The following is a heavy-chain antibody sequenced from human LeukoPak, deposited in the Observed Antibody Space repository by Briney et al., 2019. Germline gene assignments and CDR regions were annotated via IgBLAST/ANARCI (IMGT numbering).Heavy chain of an antibody. CDR1: GFTFSSYA. D-gene: IGHD1-1*01. J-gene: IGHJ6*02. CDR3: AKDLGTLSRPYGMDV. Sequence: GGSPRLSCAASGFTFSSYAMNWVRQATGKGLERVSAISGSGGSTYYADSVKGRFTISRDNSKNTLYLQMNSLRAEDTAVYYCAKDLGTLSRPYGMDVWGQGTTVTISS. CDR2: ISGSGGST. V-gene: IGHV3-23*01.